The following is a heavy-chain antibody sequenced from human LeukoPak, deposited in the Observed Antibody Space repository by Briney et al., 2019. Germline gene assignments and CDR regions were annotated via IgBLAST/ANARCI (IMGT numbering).Heavy chain of an antibody. CDR2: ISYDGSNK. V-gene: IGHV3-30*18. CDR1: GFTFSSYG. J-gene: IGHJ4*02. Sequence: PGRSLRLSCAASGFTFSSYGMHWVRQAPGKGLEWVAVISYDGSNKYHADSVKGRFTISRDNSKNTLYLQMNSLRAEDTAVYYCAKDPLLRYFDWSLYYFDYWGQGTLVTVSS. CDR3: AKDPLLRYFDWSLYYFDY. D-gene: IGHD3-9*01.